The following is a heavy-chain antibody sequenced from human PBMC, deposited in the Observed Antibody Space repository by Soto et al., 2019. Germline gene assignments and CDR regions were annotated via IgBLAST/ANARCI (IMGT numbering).Heavy chain of an antibody. Sequence: SETLSLTCTVSGSSISSGGYYWSWIRQHPGKGLEWIGYIYYSGSTYYNPSLKSRVTISVDTSKNQFSLKLSSVTAADTAVYYCARGNYRPYGMDVWGQGTTVTVSS. V-gene: IGHV4-31*03. D-gene: IGHD3-10*01. CDR1: GSSISSGGYY. CDR2: IYYSGST. J-gene: IGHJ6*02. CDR3: ARGNYRPYGMDV.